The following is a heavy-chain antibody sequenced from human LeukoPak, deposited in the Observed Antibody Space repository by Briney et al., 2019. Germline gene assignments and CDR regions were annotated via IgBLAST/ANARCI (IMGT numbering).Heavy chain of an antibody. V-gene: IGHV1-2*02. CDR1: GYTFTGYY. Sequence: GASVKVSCKASGYTFTGYYMHWVRPAPGQGLEWMGWINPNSGGTNYAQKFQGRVTVTRDTSISTAYMELSRLRSDDTAVYYCARRYCSGGSCYSGADYWGQGTLVTVSS. J-gene: IGHJ4*02. CDR2: INPNSGGT. D-gene: IGHD2-15*01. CDR3: ARRYCSGGSCYSGADY.